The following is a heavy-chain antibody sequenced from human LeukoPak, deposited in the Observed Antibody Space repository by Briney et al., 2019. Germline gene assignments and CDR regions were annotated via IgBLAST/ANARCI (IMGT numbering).Heavy chain of an antibody. CDR1: GFTFSSYG. Sequence: GGSLRLSCAASGFTFSSYGMSWVRQAPGKGLEWVSAISGSGGSTYYADSVKGRFTISRDNSKNTLYLQMNSLRAEDTAVYYCATGGSPTVTTKGLFDYWGQGTLVTVSS. D-gene: IGHD4-17*01. V-gene: IGHV3-23*01. CDR2: ISGSGGST. J-gene: IGHJ4*02. CDR3: ATGGSPTVTTKGLFDY.